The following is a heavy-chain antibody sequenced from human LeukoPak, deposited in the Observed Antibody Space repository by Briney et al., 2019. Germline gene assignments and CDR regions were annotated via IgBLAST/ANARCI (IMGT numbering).Heavy chain of an antibody. Sequence: PGGSLRLSCAASRFTFSTYWMHWVRQAPGKGLEWVAYIHSDGRNKYYADSVKGRFTISRDTSKNTLNLQMNSLRAEDTAVYYCAKDQLPVLRYFDWLLDYWGQGTLVTVSS. D-gene: IGHD3-9*01. J-gene: IGHJ4*02. CDR1: RFTFSTYW. CDR3: AKDQLPVLRYFDWLLDY. V-gene: IGHV3-30*02. CDR2: IHSDGRNK.